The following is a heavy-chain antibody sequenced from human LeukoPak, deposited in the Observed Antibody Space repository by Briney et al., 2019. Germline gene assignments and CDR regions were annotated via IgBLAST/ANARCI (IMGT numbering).Heavy chain of an antibody. V-gene: IGHV3-23*01. CDR1: GFTFSDYA. D-gene: IGHD6-13*01. J-gene: IGHJ3*02. Sequence: GGSLRLSCAASGFTFSDYAMSWVRQAPGKGLEWVSSISTSGGSTYYADSVKGRFTISRDNSKNTLYLQMNSLRAEDTAVYYCAKAGLSSSRYIAFDIWGQGTMVTVSS. CDR2: ISTSGGST. CDR3: AKAGLSSSRYIAFDI.